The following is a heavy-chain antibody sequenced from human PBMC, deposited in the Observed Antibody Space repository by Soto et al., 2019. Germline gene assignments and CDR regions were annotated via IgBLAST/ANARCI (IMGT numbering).Heavy chain of an antibody. D-gene: IGHD6-6*01. CDR2: IYYSGST. Sequence: SETLSLTCTVSGGSISSYYWSWIRQPPGKGLEWIGYIYYSGSTNYNPSLKSRVTISVDTSKNQFSLKLSSVTAADTAVYYCARGGATEYSSSYYLDYWGQGTLVTVSS. CDR1: GGSISSYY. V-gene: IGHV4-59*01. CDR3: ARGGATEYSSSYYLDY. J-gene: IGHJ4*02.